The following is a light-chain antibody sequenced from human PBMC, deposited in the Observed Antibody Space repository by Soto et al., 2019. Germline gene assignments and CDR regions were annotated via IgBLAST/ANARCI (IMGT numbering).Light chain of an antibody. CDR1: QRVSSH. CDR3: QQYGSSPIT. V-gene: IGKV3-20*01. Sequence: ETVMTQSPVTLSLSPGDTATLSCRASQRVSSHLAWYQQKPGQAPRLLIYGASSRATGIPDRFSGSGSGTDFTLTISRLEPEDFAVYYCQQYGSSPITFGQGTRLEIK. CDR2: GAS. J-gene: IGKJ5*01.